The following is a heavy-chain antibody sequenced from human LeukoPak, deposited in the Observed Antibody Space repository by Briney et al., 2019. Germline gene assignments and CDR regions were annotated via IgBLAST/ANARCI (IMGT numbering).Heavy chain of an antibody. CDR3: ARDRDSSRWYALAFDI. CDR1: GYTFTSYG. V-gene: IGHV1-18*01. D-gene: IGHD6-13*01. J-gene: IGHJ3*02. CDR2: ISAYNGNT. Sequence: ASVKVSCKASGYTFTSYGISWVRQAPGQGLEWMGWISAYNGNTNYAQKLQGRVTMTTDTSTSTASMELRSLRSDHTAGYYCARDRDSSRWYALAFDIWGQGTMVTVSS.